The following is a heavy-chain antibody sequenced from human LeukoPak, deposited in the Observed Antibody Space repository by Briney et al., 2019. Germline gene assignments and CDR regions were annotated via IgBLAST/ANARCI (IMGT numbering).Heavy chain of an antibody. J-gene: IGHJ4*02. Sequence: GGSLRLSCAASGFRFSDSYMSWVRQTPGQGLEWISYISPTGGAIYYADSVKGPFTVSRDNAENSLHLQMNSLRAEDTAVYYCARLIKPAANAIDYWGQGTLVTVSS. CDR1: GFRFSDSY. D-gene: IGHD2-2*01. CDR2: ISPTGGAI. V-gene: IGHV3-11*01. CDR3: ARLIKPAANAIDY.